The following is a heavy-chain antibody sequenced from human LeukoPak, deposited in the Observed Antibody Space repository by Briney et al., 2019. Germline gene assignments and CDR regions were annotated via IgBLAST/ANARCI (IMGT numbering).Heavy chain of an antibody. CDR2: ISWNSGSI. J-gene: IGHJ4*02. V-gene: IGHV3-9*01. Sequence: GRSLRLSCAASGFTFDDYAMHWVRQAPGKGLEWVSGISWNSGSIGYADPVKGRFTISRDNAKNSLYLQMNSLRAEDTALYYCAKGSSTYCSSTSCYGPPDYWGQGTLVTVSS. CDR3: AKGSSTYCSSTSCYGPPDY. D-gene: IGHD2-2*01. CDR1: GFTFDDYA.